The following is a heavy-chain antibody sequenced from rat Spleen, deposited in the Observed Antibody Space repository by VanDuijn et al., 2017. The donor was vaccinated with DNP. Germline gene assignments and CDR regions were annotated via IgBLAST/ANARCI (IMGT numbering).Heavy chain of an antibody. V-gene: IGHV5-22*01. CDR3: ARPARGWFAY. CDR1: GFTFSDYY. CDR2: IRYDGGST. J-gene: IGHJ3*01. Sequence: EVQLVESGGDSVQPGRSLKLSCAASGFTFSDYYMAWVRQAPTKGLEWVAYIRYDGGSTYYGDSVKGRFTISSDKAKTTLYLQMDSLRSEDMATYYCARPARGWFAYWGQGTLVTVSS.